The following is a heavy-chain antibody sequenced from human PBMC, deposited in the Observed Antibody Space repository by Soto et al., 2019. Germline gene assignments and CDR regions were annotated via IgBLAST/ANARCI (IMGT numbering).Heavy chain of an antibody. CDR2: IKQDGSEK. CDR1: GFTFSSYW. V-gene: IGHV3-7*01. CDR3: ARDLIRFLEWPHGKSYGMDV. Sequence: GGSLRLSCAASGFTFSSYWMSWVRQAPEKGLEWVANIKQDGSEKYYVDSVKGRFTISRDNAKNSLYLQMNSLRAEDTAVYYCARDLIRFLEWPHGKSYGMDVWGQGTTVTVSS. D-gene: IGHD3-3*01. J-gene: IGHJ6*02.